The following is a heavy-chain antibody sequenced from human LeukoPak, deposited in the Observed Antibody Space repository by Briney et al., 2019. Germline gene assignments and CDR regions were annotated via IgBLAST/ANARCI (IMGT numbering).Heavy chain of an antibody. CDR1: GYTFTGYY. J-gene: IGHJ4*02. V-gene: IGHV1-2*02. CDR3: ATSHDSSGYYYFDY. Sequence: ASVKVSCKASGYTFTGYYMHWVRQAPGQGLEWMGWNNPNSGGTNYAQKFQGRVTMTRDTSISTAYMELSRLRSDDTAMYYCATSHDSSGYYYFDYWGQGTLVTVSS. CDR2: NNPNSGGT. D-gene: IGHD3-22*01.